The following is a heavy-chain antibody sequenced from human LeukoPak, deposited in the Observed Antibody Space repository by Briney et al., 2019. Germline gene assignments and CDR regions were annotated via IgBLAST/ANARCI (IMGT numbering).Heavy chain of an antibody. V-gene: IGHV4-34*01. J-gene: IGHJ4*02. Sequence: SETLSLTCAVYGGSFSGYYWSWIRQPPGKGLEWIGEINHSGSTNYNPSLKSRVTISVDTSKDQFSLKLSSVTAADTAVYYCARVLGYYDSSGFDYWGQGTLVTVSS. CDR2: INHSGST. CDR3: ARVLGYYDSSGFDY. CDR1: GGSFSGYY. D-gene: IGHD3-22*01.